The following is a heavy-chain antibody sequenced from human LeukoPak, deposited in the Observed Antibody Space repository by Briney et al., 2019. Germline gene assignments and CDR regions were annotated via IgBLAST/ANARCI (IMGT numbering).Heavy chain of an antibody. V-gene: IGHV3-74*01. Sequence: QPGGSLILSCAVSGFTSSGDWMHWVRQAPGKGLVWVSRSKNDGSSTSYADSVKGRFTISRDNAKNTLYLQLNSLRAEDTAVYYCARELPRIGGQTDASDIWGQGTMVTVS. D-gene: IGHD3-16*01. CDR3: ARELPRIGGQTDASDI. J-gene: IGHJ3*02. CDR2: SKNDGSST. CDR1: GFTSSGDW.